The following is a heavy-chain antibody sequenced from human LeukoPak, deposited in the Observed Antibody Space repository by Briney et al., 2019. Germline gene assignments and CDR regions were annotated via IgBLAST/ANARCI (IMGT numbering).Heavy chain of an antibody. V-gene: IGHV3-7*03. J-gene: IGHJ4*02. CDR2: IDEHGFKT. Sequence: PGGSLRLSCAASGFIFRSYWMAWVRQAPGKGLEWVASIDEHGFKTYYAASVTGRFTISKDTAKNSLDLQMNSLRAEDTAVYYCARDGITCTRDYWGQGALVTVSS. CDR3: ARDGITCTRDY. CDR1: GFIFRSYW. D-gene: IGHD1-7*01.